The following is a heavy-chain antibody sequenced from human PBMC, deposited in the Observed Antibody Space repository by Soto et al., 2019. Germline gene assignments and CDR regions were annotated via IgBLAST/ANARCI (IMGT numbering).Heavy chain of an antibody. D-gene: IGHD1-26*01. CDR1: CGSVSSGSYY. CDR3: ARDRRSGSSRGPYYYYYYGMDV. J-gene: IGHJ6*02. Sequence: PSETLSLTCTVSCGSVSSGSYYWSWIRQPPGKGLEWIGYIYYSGSTNYNPSLKSRVTISVDTSKNQFSLKLSSVTAADTAVYYCARDRRSGSSRGPYYYYYYGMDVWGQGTTVTVSS. CDR2: IYYSGST. V-gene: IGHV4-61*01.